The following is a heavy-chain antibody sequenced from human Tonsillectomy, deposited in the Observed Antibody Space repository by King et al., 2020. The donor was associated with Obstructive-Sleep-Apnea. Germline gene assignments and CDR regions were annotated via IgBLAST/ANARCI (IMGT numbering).Heavy chain of an antibody. CDR2: INWNSGSR. CDR1: GFNFDDYA. V-gene: IGHV3-9*01. CDR3: AKDLSSGWYKGCDY. J-gene: IGHJ4*02. Sequence: VQLVESGGGLVQPGRSLRLSCAASGFNFDDYAMHWVRQAPGKGLEWVSGINWNSGSRGYADPVKGRFTISRDNAKNLVFLQMNSLRTGDTALYYCAKDLSSGWYKGCDYWGQGTLVTVSS. D-gene: IGHD6-19*01.